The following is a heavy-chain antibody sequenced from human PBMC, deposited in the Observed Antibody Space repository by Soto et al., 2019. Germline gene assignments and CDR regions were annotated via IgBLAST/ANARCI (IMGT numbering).Heavy chain of an antibody. J-gene: IGHJ6*02. CDR2: IIPIFGTA. V-gene: IGHV1-69*13. CDR3: ARGGDCSGGSCYSSHDYYHGMDV. CDR1: GGTFSSYA. Sequence: ASVKVSCTASGGTFSSYAISWVRQAPGQGPEWMGGIIPIFGTANYAQKFQGRVTITADESTSTAYMELSSLRSEDTAVYYCARGGDCSGGSCYSSHDYYHGMDVWGQGTTVTVSS. D-gene: IGHD2-15*01.